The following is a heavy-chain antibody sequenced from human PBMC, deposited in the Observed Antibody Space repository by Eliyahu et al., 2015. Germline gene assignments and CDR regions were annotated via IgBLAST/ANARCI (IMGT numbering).Heavy chain of an antibody. CDR2: IYYSGST. Sequence: QLQLQESGPGLVKPSETLSLTCXVXXXSISSSSYYWGWIRQPPGKGLEWIGSIYYSGSTYHNPSLKSRVTISVDTSKNQFSLKLSSVTAADTAVYYCARPSSGWYLNWFDPWGQGTLVTVSS. J-gene: IGHJ5*02. D-gene: IGHD6-19*01. CDR3: ARPSSGWYLNWFDP. CDR1: XXSISSSSYY. V-gene: IGHV4-39*07.